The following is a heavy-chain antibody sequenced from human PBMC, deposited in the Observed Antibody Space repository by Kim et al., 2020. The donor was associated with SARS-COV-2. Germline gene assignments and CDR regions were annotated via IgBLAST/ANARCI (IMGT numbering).Heavy chain of an antibody. CDR2: IKSKTDGGTT. CDR3: TTDLFRPWYYDMLTGYYTWFDP. Sequence: GGSLRLSCAASGFTFSNAWMSWVRQAPGKGLEWVGRIKSKTDGGTTDYAAPVKGRFTISRDDSKNTLYLQMNSLKTEDTAVYYCTTDLFRPWYYDMLTGYYTWFDPWGQGTLVTVSS. V-gene: IGHV3-15*01. CDR1: GFTFSNAW. D-gene: IGHD3-9*01. J-gene: IGHJ5*02.